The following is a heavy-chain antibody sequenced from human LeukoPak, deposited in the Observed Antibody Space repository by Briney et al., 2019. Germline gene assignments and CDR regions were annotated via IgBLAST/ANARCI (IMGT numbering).Heavy chain of an antibody. V-gene: IGHV1-8*03. CDR3: TRETSSRYFDY. Sequence: GASVKVSCKASGGTFSSYAISWVRQATGQGLEWMGWMNPNSGRTGYAQNFQGRITITRNTSISTAYMELSSLRSEDTAVYYCTRETSSRYFDYWGQGTLVTVSS. CDR2: MNPNSGRT. CDR1: GGTFSSYA. J-gene: IGHJ4*02.